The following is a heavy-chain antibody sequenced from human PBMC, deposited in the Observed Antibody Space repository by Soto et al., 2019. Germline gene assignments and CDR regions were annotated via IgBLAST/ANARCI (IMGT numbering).Heavy chain of an antibody. Sequence: GASVKVPCKASGVTFSSETLGWVRQAPGQGLEWVGGIIPLFGTASYAQKFQGRVTITADESTSTVYMELSSLRSDDTAVYFCATELGENPASPFDAWGQGTLVTVSS. CDR1: GVTFSSET. CDR3: ATELGENPASPFDA. D-gene: IGHD3-10*01. J-gene: IGHJ4*02. V-gene: IGHV1-69*13. CDR2: IIPLFGTA.